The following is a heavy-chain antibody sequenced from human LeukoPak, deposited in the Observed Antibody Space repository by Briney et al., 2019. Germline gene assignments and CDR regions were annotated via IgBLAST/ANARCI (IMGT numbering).Heavy chain of an antibody. Sequence: ASVKVSCKASGYNFNSYGIGWVQQAPRQGLEWMGWITAGNGNTNYAQKVQGRVTMTTDTSTSTAYMELRSPRSDDTAVYFCARDLARGYSYGYNAFDIWGQGTMVTVSS. J-gene: IGHJ3*02. CDR3: ARDLARGYSYGYNAFDI. CDR1: GYNFNSYG. CDR2: ITAGNGNT. D-gene: IGHD5-18*01. V-gene: IGHV1-18*01.